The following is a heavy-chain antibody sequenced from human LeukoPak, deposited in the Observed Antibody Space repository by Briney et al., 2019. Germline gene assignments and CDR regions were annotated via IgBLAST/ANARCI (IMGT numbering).Heavy chain of an antibody. CDR2: IYYSGIS. CDR3: ARQDYVTSYFDP. V-gene: IGHV4-31*03. D-gene: IGHD4-17*01. Sequence: SETLSLTCTVSGGSIRSGGYYWSWIRQHPGKGLEWIGYIYYSGISKYNPSLNSRVTISVDTSKNQSSLNLRSVTAADTALYYCARQDYVTSYFDPWGQGTLVTVSS. CDR1: GGSIRSGGYY. J-gene: IGHJ5*02.